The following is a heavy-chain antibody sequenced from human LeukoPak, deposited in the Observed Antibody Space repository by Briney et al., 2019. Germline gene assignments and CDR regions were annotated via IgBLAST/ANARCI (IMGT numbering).Heavy chain of an antibody. CDR3: SKARGDSGSYSFEY. V-gene: IGHV3-43*02. CDR1: GFTFDDYA. CDR2: ISGDGVST. J-gene: IGHJ4*02. Sequence: QSGGPLRLPCAASGFTFDDYAMNWARQAPGKGLEWVSRISGDGVSTYYADSVKGRFTISRDNSKNSPYLQMNSLRTEDTAFYYCSKARGDSGSYSFEYWGQGTQVTVSS. D-gene: IGHD1-26*01.